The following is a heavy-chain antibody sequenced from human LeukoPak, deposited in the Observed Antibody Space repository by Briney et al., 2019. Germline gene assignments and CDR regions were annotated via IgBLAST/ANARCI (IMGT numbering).Heavy chain of an antibody. D-gene: IGHD3-22*01. CDR3: AKEKNSGYYYHFDY. CDR2: VSGGGST. CDR1: GFTFTNYG. J-gene: IGHJ4*02. V-gene: IGHV3-23*01. Sequence: GGSLRLSCAASGFTFTNYGMSWVRQAPGKGLEWVSAVSGGGSTYYADSVKGRFTISRDNSKNTVYLQMNSLRAEDTAVYYCAKEKNSGYYYHFDYWGQGTLVSVSS.